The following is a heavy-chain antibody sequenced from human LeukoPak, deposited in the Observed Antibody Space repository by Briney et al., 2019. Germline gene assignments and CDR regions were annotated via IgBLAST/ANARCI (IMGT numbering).Heavy chain of an antibody. Sequence: ASVKVSCKASGGTFSSYAISWVRQAPGQGLEWMGGIIPIFGTANYAQKFQGRVTITADESTSTAYMELSSLRSEDTAVYYCARDFVVVTAIRGWFDPWGQGTLVTVSS. J-gene: IGHJ5*02. D-gene: IGHD2-21*02. V-gene: IGHV1-69*13. CDR1: GGTFSSYA. CDR2: IIPIFGTA. CDR3: ARDFVVVTAIRGWFDP.